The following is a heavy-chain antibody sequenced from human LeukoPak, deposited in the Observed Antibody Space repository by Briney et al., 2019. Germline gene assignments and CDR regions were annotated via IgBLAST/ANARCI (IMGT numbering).Heavy chain of an antibody. V-gene: IGHV6-1*01. CDR2: TYYRSKWYN. D-gene: IGHD6-19*01. J-gene: IGHJ6*02. CDR1: GDSVSSNSAA. Sequence: SQTLSLTCAISGDSVSSNSAAWNWLRQSPSRGLEWLGRTYYRSKWYNDYAVSVKSRITINPDTSKNQFSLQLNSVTPEDTAVYYCARVAGYSSGSNYYYGMDVWGQGTTVTVSS. CDR3: ARVAGYSSGSNYYYGMDV.